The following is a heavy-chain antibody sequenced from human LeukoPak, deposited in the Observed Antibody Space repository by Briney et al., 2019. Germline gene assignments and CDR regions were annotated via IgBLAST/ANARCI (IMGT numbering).Heavy chain of an antibody. CDR2: IRYDGSNK. CDR1: GFTFNNYN. CDR3: AKDRLRYFDWSHDY. J-gene: IGHJ4*02. V-gene: IGHV3-30*02. Sequence: GGSLRLSCAASGFTFNNYNMNWVRQAPGKGLEWVAFIRYDGSNKYYADSVKGRFTISRDNSKNTLYLQMNSLRAEDTAVYYCAKDRLRYFDWSHDYWGQGTLVTVSS. D-gene: IGHD3-9*01.